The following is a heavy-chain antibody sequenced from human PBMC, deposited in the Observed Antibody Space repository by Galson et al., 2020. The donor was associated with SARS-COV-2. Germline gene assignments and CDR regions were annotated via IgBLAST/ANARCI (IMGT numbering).Heavy chain of an antibody. CDR2: TYDSGST. J-gene: IGHJ4*02. Sequence: SETLSLTCTVSGGSISSSIYFWGWIRQPPGKALQWIGTTYDSGSTYYDPSLKSRLTISVDTSKNQFSLKLSSVTAADTAVYYCARDGRGELLFPFDYWGQGILVTVS. V-gene: IGHV4-39*02. CDR1: GGSISSSIYF. CDR3: ARDGRGELLFPFDY. D-gene: IGHD1-26*01.